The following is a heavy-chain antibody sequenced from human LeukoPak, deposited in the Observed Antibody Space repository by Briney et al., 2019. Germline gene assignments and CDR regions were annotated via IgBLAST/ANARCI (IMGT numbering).Heavy chain of an antibody. J-gene: IGHJ5*02. V-gene: IGHV4-4*07. CDR1: GGSISSYY. CDR3: AREWLGGSYGYNWFDP. Sequence: PSETLSLTCTVSGGSISSYYWSWIRQPAGKGLEWIGRIYTSGSTNYNPSLKSRVTMSVDTSKNQFSLKLSSVTAADTAVYYCAREWLGGSYGYNWFDPWGQGTLVTVSS. D-gene: IGHD1-26*01. CDR2: IYTSGST.